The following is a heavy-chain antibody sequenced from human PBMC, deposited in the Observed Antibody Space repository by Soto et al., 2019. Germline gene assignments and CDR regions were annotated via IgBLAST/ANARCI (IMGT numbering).Heavy chain of an antibody. J-gene: IGHJ6*02. CDR2: ISGSGGGT. D-gene: IGHD4-17*01. CDR3: GRTDSYYYYYGMGV. V-gene: IGHV3-23*01. CDR1: GFTFSNYA. Sequence: GGSLRLSCSASGFTFSNYAMSWVRQAPGKGLEWVSAISGSGGGTYYADSVKGRFTISRDNSKSTLHLQMNSLRAEDTAVYYCGRTDSYYYYYGMGVWDQGTTVTVSS.